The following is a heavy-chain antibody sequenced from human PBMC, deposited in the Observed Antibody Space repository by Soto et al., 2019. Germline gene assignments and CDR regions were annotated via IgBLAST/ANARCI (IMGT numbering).Heavy chain of an antibody. Sequence: SETLSLTCAISGDSVSSNSAAWNWIRQSPSRGLEWLGRTYYRSKWYNDYAVSVKSRMVINPDTSQNQFSMHLNSVTPEDTAVYYCAKITMVRGLIIGDWFDPWGQGILVTVSS. CDR2: TYYRSKWYN. CDR1: GDSVSSNSAA. CDR3: AKITMVRGLIIGDWFDP. J-gene: IGHJ5*02. V-gene: IGHV6-1*01. D-gene: IGHD3-10*01.